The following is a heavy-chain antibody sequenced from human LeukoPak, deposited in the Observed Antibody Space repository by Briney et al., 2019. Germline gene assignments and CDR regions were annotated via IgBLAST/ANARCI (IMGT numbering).Heavy chain of an antibody. CDR1: GYSFTSYW. Sequence: GESLKISCKGSGYSFTSYWIGWVRQMPGKGLEWMGIIYPGDSDTRYSPSFQGQVTISADKSISTAYLQWSSLKASDTAMYYCARGVGYCSSTSCFNWFDPWGQGTLVTVSS. V-gene: IGHV5-51*01. D-gene: IGHD2-2*01. J-gene: IGHJ5*02. CDR3: ARGVGYCSSTSCFNWFDP. CDR2: IYPGDSDT.